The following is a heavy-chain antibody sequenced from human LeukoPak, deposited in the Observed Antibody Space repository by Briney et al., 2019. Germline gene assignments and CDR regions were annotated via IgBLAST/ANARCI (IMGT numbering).Heavy chain of an antibody. Sequence: SVKVSCKASGGTFISYAISWVRQAPGQGLEWMGGIIPIFGTANYAQKFQGRVTITTDESTSTAYMWLSSLRSEDTAVYYCARDVAYSSSSPEDDYWGQGTPVTVSS. J-gene: IGHJ4*02. V-gene: IGHV1-69*05. D-gene: IGHD6-6*01. CDR2: IIPIFGTA. CDR1: GGTFISYA. CDR3: ARDVAYSSSSPEDDY.